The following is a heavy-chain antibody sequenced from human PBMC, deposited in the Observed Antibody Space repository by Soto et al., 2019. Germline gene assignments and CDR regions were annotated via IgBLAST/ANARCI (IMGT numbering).Heavy chain of an antibody. CDR3: ARHGGLRSHAFDI. V-gene: IGHV4-39*01. Sequence: TSETLSLTCTVSGGSISSGGSYWGWIRQPPGKGLEWIGSIYYSGSTYYNPSLKSRVTISVDTSKNQFSLKLSSVTAADTAVYYCARHGGLRSHAFDIWGQGTMVTVSS. CDR1: GGSISSGGSY. D-gene: IGHD3-16*01. J-gene: IGHJ3*02. CDR2: IYYSGST.